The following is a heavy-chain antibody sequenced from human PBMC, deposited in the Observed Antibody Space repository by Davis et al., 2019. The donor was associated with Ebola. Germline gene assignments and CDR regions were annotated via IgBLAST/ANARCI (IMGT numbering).Heavy chain of an antibody. CDR3: TGWLLPIYGMDV. J-gene: IGHJ6*02. D-gene: IGHD2-21*01. CDR1: GFTFADYG. V-gene: IGHV3-20*04. Sequence: GESLKISCAASGFTFADYGMSWVRQVPGKGLERVSLINWNGGITGYADSVKGRFTISRDNSKNTLYLQMNSLRAEDTAVYYCTGWLLPIYGMDVWGQGTTVTVSS. CDR2: INWNGGIT.